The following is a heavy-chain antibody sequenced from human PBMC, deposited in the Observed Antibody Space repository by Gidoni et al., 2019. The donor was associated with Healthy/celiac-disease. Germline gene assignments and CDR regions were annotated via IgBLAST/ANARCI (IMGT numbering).Heavy chain of an antibody. CDR2: ISSSSSYI. Sequence: EVQLVESGGGLVKPGGSLRLSCAASGFTLSSYSMNWVRQAPGKGLEWVSSISSSSSYIYYADSVKGRFTISRDNAKNSLYLQMNSLRAEDTAVYYCARGGAAVEDYWGQGTLVTVSS. CDR3: ARGGAAVEDY. CDR1: GFTLSSYS. D-gene: IGHD6-19*01. J-gene: IGHJ4*02. V-gene: IGHV3-21*01.